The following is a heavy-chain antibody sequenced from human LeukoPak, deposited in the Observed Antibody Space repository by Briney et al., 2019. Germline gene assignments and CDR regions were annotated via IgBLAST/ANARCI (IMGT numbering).Heavy chain of an antibody. J-gene: IGHJ4*02. CDR3: ARDSVLGDTAMAVDY. V-gene: IGHV3-74*01. D-gene: IGHD5-18*01. CDR1: GSTFSSYW. CDR2: INSDGSST. Sequence: GGSLRLSCAASGSTFSSYWMHWVRQAPGKGLVWVSRINSDGSSTSYADSVKGRFTISRDNAKNTLYLQMNSLRAEDTAVYYCARDSVLGDTAMAVDYWGQGTLVTVSS.